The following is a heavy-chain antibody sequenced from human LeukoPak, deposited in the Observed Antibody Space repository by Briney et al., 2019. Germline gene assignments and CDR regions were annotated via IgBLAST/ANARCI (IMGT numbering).Heavy chain of an antibody. CDR2: ISAYNGNT. Sequence: ASVKVSCRASGYTFTTSGISWVRQAPGQGLEWMGWISAYNGNTNYAQKLQGRVTMTTDTSTSTAYMELRSLRSDDTAVYYCAMVYAVGAFDIWGQGTMVTVSS. J-gene: IGHJ3*02. D-gene: IGHD2-8*01. V-gene: IGHV1-18*01. CDR3: AMVYAVGAFDI. CDR1: GYTFTTSG.